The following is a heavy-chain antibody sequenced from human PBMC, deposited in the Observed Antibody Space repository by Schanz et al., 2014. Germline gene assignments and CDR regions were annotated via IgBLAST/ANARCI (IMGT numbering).Heavy chain of an antibody. CDR1: GFIFSDYY. Sequence: VQLVESGGGLVKPGGSLRLSCAASGFIFSDYYMAWIRQAPGKGPEYVSYISSGGTTTYHSDSVKGRFTISRDDAKKSMYLQMNNLRAEDTAVYYCVRVSFADPRLYRGMDRDIDYWGQGTLVTVSS. CDR3: VRVSFADPRLYRGMDRDIDY. V-gene: IGHV3-11*04. D-gene: IGHD5-18*01. CDR2: ISSGGTTT. J-gene: IGHJ4*02.